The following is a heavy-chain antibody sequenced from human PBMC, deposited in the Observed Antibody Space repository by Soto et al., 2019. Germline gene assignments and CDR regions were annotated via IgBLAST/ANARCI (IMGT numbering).Heavy chain of an antibody. D-gene: IGHD1-1*01. J-gene: IGHJ3*02. V-gene: IGHV1-69*02. CDR1: GGTFSSYT. CDR3: ARVLMGTKGGVFDI. Sequence: QVQLVQSGAEVKKPGSSVKVSCKASGGTFSSYTISWVRQAPGQGLEWMGRIIPILGIANYAQKFQGRVTITADKSTRAAETELSSGRSEDTAVEYWARVLMGTKGGVFDIWGQGTMVTVSS. CDR2: IIPILGIA.